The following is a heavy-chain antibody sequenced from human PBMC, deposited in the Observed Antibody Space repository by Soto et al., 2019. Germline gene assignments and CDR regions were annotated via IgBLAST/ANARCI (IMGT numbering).Heavy chain of an antibody. Sequence: PGGSLRLSCAASGFNLSSYGMHWVRQAPGKGLEWVAVIWYDGSNKYYADSVKGRFTISRDNSKNTLFLQMNSLTAEDTAVYYCARASTVTYYYYVMDVWGQGTTVTVSS. J-gene: IGHJ6*02. CDR2: IWYDGSNK. CDR3: ARASTVTYYYYVMDV. V-gene: IGHV3-33*01. CDR1: GFNLSSYG. D-gene: IGHD4-4*01.